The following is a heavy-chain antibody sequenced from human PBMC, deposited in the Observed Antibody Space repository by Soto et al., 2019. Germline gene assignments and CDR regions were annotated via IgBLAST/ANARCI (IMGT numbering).Heavy chain of an antibody. V-gene: IGHV1-2*04. D-gene: IGHD2-15*01. Sequence: ASGKVSCKASGYTFTGYYMHRVRQAPGQGLEWMGWISPNSGGTNYAQKFQGWVTMTRDTSISTAYMELRSLRSDDTAVYYCARLIPGYCSGGSCYSIDYWGQGTLVTVSS. CDR1: GYTFTGYY. CDR3: ARLIPGYCSGGSCYSIDY. CDR2: ISPNSGGT. J-gene: IGHJ4*02.